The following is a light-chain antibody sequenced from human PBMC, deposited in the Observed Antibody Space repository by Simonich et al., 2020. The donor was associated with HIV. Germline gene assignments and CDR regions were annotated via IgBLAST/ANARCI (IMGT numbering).Light chain of an antibody. Sequence: AIQLTQSPSSLSASVGDRITITCRASQGIKNALIWYQQKPGKAPKVLIFDASSLESGVPSRFSGSGSGTDFTLTISSLQPEDFATYYCQQYYSYPPLFGGGTKVEIK. J-gene: IGKJ4*01. CDR1: QGIKNA. CDR3: QQYYSYPPL. V-gene: IGKV1-13*02. CDR2: DAS.